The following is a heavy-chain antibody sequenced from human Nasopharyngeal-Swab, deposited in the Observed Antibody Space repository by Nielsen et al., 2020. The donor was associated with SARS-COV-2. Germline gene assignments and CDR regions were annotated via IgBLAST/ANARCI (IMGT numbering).Heavy chain of an antibody. D-gene: IGHD3-10*01. J-gene: IGHJ2*01. CDR2: MNPNSGNT. CDR1: GYTFTSYD. V-gene: IGHV1-8*01. CDR3: ARVGSDIHQGVFDL. Sequence: ASVQVSCKPSGYTFTSYDINWVRQATGQGLEWMGWMNPNSGNTGYAQKFQGRVTMTRNTSISTAYMELSSLRSEDTAVYYWARVGSDIHQGVFDLWGRGTLVTVSS.